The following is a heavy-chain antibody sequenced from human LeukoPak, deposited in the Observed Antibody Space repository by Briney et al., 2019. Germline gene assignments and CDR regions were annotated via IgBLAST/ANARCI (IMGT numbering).Heavy chain of an antibody. Sequence: SETLSLTCAVAAYSIRGDDYGSWVRQSPGKGLEWIGSIDHSGSTHYNPSLKSRITISVDTSKNQFSLMLNSVTAADTAVYYCARNRSMTTTPGFDHWGQGTLVTVSS. D-gene: IGHD4-11*01. CDR3: ARNRSMTTTPGFDH. CDR1: AYSIRGDDY. J-gene: IGHJ4*02. V-gene: IGHV4-38-2*01. CDR2: IDHSGST.